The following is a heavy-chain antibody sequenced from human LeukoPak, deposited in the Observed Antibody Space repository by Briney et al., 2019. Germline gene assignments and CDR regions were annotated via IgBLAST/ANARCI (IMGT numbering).Heavy chain of an antibody. CDR2: ISGSGGST. CDR1: GFKFSSYA. CDR3: AKDASVATIDAFDI. V-gene: IGHV3-23*01. J-gene: IGHJ3*02. Sequence: GGSLRLSCAASGFKFSSYAMSWVRQAPGKGLECVSAISGSGGSTYYAAAVKGRFTISRDNSKNTLYLQMNSLRAEDTAVYYCAKDASVATIDAFDIWGQGTMVTVSS. D-gene: IGHD5-12*01.